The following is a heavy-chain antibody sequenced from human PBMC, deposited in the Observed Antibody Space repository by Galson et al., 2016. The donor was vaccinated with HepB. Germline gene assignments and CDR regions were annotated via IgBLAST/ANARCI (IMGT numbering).Heavy chain of an antibody. CDR1: GDSISSGDYY. CDR3: ARDRPSLTGYLSPGWYFDL. V-gene: IGHV4-31*03. CDR2: ISYSGGT. J-gene: IGHJ2*01. D-gene: IGHD3-9*01. Sequence: TLSLTCTVSGDSISSGDYYWTWIRQHPGKGLEWIGYISYSGGTYYNPSLRSRLTISEDTSKNQFPLNLRAVTAADTAVYYCARDRPSLTGYLSPGWYFDLWGRGTLITVSS.